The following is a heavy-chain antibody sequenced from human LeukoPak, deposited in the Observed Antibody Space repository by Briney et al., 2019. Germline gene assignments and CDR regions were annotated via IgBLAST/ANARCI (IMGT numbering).Heavy chain of an antibody. D-gene: IGHD4-17*01. CDR3: ARVRYGDSDFDY. Sequence: SQTLSLTCTVSGGSISSGGYYWSWIRQHPGKGLERIGYIYYSGSTYYNPSLKSRVTISVDTSKNQFSLKLSSVTAADTAVYYCARVRYGDSDFDYWGQGTLVTVSS. CDR2: IYYSGST. CDR1: GGSISSGGYY. V-gene: IGHV4-31*03. J-gene: IGHJ4*02.